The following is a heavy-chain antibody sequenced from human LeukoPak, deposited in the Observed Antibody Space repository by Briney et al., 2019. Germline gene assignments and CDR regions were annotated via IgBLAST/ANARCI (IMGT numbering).Heavy chain of an antibody. CDR2: VYHSGT. Sequence: KPSETLSLTCTVSGYSIGSGHYWAWIRQPPGKGLEWIGCVYHSGTYYKSSLTSRVTISMDTSKNQFSLKLTSVTAADSAFYYCAKSSGGGGHDYWGQGTLVTVSS. J-gene: IGHJ4*02. V-gene: IGHV4-38-2*02. CDR3: AKSSGGGGHDY. CDR1: GYSIGSGHY. D-gene: IGHD6-25*01.